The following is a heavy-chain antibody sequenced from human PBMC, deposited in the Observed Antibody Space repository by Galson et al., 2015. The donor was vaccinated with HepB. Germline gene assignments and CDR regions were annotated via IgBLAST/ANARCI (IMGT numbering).Heavy chain of an antibody. Sequence: SLRLSCAASGFTFSAYSMNWVRQAPGKGLEWISYMSSSLTTIYYSDAVEGRFTISRDNDQNSLFLQMDSLRDEDTAVYYCARARLGFLEGSFQEDALDIWGRGSPVTVS. CDR3: ARARLGFLEGSFQEDALDI. V-gene: IGHV3-48*02. CDR2: MSSSLTTI. CDR1: GFTFSAYS. J-gene: IGHJ3*02. D-gene: IGHD3-3*01.